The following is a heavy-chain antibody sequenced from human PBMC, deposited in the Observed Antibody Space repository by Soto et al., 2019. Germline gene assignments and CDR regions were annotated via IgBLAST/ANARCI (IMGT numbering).Heavy chain of an antibody. J-gene: IGHJ5*02. CDR3: ARGGYCSSTSCYSVDWFDP. V-gene: IGHV4-59*01. CDR2: IYHTGST. Sequence: SETLSLTCTVSGGSISSYYWSWIRQPPGKGLEWIGYIYHTGSTNYNPSLKSRVTISVDTSKNQFSLKLRSVTAADTAVYYCARGGYCSSTSCYSVDWFDPWGQGTLVTVSS. D-gene: IGHD2-2*01. CDR1: GGSISSYY.